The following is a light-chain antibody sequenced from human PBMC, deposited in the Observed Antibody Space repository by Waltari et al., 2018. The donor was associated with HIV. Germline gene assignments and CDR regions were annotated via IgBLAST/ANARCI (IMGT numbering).Light chain of an antibody. CDR1: RSLLQSNGYNY. V-gene: IGKV2-28*01. Sequence: DIVMTQSPLALAVTPGEPASISCRSSRSLLQSNGYNYLDWYLQKPGQSPQLLIYFASHRASGAPDRFSGSGSGRDFTLKISRVEAEDVVVYYCMEALEVTFGQGTKVEIK. CDR2: FAS. J-gene: IGKJ1*01. CDR3: MEALEVT.